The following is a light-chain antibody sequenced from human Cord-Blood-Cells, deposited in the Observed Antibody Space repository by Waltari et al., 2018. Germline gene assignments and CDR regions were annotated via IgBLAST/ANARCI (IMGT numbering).Light chain of an antibody. J-gene: IGLJ2*01. CDR2: EVS. CDR3: SSYAGSNNFVV. Sequence: QSALTQPPSASGSPGQSVTLSCTGTSSDAGGYNYFSWYQQHPGKAPKLMIYEVSKRPSGVPDRFSGSKSGNTASLTVSGLQAEDEADYYCSSYAGSNNFVVFGGGTKLTVL. CDR1: SSDAGGYNY. V-gene: IGLV2-8*01.